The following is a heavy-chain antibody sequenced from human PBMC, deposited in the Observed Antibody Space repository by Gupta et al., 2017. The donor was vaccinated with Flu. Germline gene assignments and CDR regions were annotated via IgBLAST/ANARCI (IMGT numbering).Heavy chain of an antibody. CDR2: ISSNGGST. Sequence: EVQLVESGGGLVQPGGSLRLSCAASGFTFSSYAMHWVRQAPGKGLEYVSAISSNGGSTYYANSVKGRFTISRDNSKNTLYLQMGSLRAEDMAVYYCARGPDYYYDSSGYLFYYFDYWGQGTLVTVSS. D-gene: IGHD3-22*01. V-gene: IGHV3-64*01. J-gene: IGHJ4*02. CDR1: GFTFSSYA. CDR3: ARGPDYYYDSSGYLFYYFDY.